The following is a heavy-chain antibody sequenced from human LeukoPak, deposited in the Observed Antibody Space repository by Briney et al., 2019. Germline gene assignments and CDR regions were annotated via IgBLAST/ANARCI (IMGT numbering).Heavy chain of an antibody. J-gene: IGHJ4*02. V-gene: IGHV4-30-2*01. CDR1: GGSISSGGYS. CDR3: ARGGYSHWGVLNY. Sequence: SSETLSLTCAVSGGSISSGGYSWSWIRQPPGKGLEWIGYIYHSGSTYYNPSLKSRVTISVDRSKNQFSLKLSSVTAADTAVYYCARGGYSHWGVLNYWGQGTLVTVSS. CDR2: IYHSGST. D-gene: IGHD7-27*01.